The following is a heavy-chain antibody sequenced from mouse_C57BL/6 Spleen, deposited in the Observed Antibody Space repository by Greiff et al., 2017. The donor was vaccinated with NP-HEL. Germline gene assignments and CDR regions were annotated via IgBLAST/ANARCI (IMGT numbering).Heavy chain of an antibody. Sequence: VQLQQSGPGLVQPSQSLSITCTVSGFSLTSYGVHWVRQSPGKGLEWLGVIWSGGSTDYNAAFISRLSISKDNSKSQVFFKMNSLQADDTAIYYCARPLYYGSHYYAMDYWGQGTSVTVSS. CDR2: IWSGGST. V-gene: IGHV2-2*01. CDR3: ARPLYYGSHYYAMDY. J-gene: IGHJ4*01. CDR1: GFSLTSYG. D-gene: IGHD1-1*01.